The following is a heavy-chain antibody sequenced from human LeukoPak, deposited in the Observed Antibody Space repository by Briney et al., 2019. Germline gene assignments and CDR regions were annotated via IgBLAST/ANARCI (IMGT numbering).Heavy chain of an antibody. V-gene: IGHV1-18*01. CDR2: TSAHNVNT. D-gene: IGHD6-19*01. J-gene: IGHJ3*02. CDR3: ARGVLAVSSIPRAFDT. Sequence: GASVKVSCKASGYNFLNYDITWVRQAPGQGLEWLGWTSAHNVNTKYAQKFQGRVTMTTDTSASTAYLELRSLTYDDTAVYYCARGVLAVSSIPRAFDTWGQGTTVTVS. CDR1: GYNFLNYD.